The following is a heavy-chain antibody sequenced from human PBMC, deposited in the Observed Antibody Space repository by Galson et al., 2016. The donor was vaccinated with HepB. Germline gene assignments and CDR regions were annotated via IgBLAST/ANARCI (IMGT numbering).Heavy chain of an antibody. CDR2: ISISSSYI. V-gene: IGHV3-21*01. CDR3: ARGPRGGDYGFYFDS. Sequence: SLRLSCAASGFTFSSYSMNWVRQAPGKGLEWVSYISISSSYIYYADSVKGRFTISRDNAKNSLYLQMNSLRAEDTAVYYCARGPRGGDYGFYFDSWGQGAQVSVSS. CDR1: GFTFSSYS. J-gene: IGHJ4*02. D-gene: IGHD4-17*01.